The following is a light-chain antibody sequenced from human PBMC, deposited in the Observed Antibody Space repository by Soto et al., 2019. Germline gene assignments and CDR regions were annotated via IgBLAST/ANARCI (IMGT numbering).Light chain of an antibody. V-gene: IGKV3-15*01. CDR1: QSLNNN. CDR2: FAS. Sequence: EIVMTQSPATLSVSPGEKATLSCRASQSLNNNLAWYQQKPGQGPRLLIYFASTRATGIPARFSGSGSGTEFSLTSSSLQSEDFASYYCQQYSAWPLTFGGGTKVETK. J-gene: IGKJ4*01. CDR3: QQYSAWPLT.